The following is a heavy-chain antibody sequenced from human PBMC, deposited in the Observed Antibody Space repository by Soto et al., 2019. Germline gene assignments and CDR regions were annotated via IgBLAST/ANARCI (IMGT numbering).Heavy chain of an antibody. D-gene: IGHD2-2*01. CDR1: GYTFSSHE. V-gene: IGHV1-8*01. CDR3: ASDMSTN. J-gene: IGHJ4*02. CDR2: MNPNSGHT. Sequence: QVQLVQSGAEVKKPGASVKVSCKASGYTFSSHEINWMRQATGQGLEWMGWMNPNSGHTNYAQKFQGRVTMTRDTSISTAYMELTNLRSEDTAIYYCASDMSTNWGQGTLVTVSS.